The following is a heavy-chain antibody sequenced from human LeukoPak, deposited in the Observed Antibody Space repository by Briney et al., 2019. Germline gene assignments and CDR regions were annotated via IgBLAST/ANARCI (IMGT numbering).Heavy chain of an antibody. CDR3: ARGYGSGSYNWFDP. CDR1: GFTFSSYS. D-gene: IGHD3-10*01. Sequence: PGGSLRLSCAASGFTFSSYSMNWVRQAPGKGLEWVSYISSSSSTIYYADSVKGRFTISRDNAKNSLYLQMNSLRAEDTAVYYCARGYGSGSYNWFDPWGQGTLVTVSS. CDR2: ISSSSSTI. J-gene: IGHJ5*02. V-gene: IGHV3-48*01.